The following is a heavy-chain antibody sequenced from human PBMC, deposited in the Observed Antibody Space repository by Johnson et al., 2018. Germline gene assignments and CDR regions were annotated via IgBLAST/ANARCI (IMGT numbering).Heavy chain of an antibody. D-gene: IGHD3-22*01. CDR2: ISYDGSNK. J-gene: IGHJ1*01. CDR1: GFTFSSYS. Sequence: QVQLVQSGGGLVKPGGSXRLSCAASGFTFSSYSMNWVRQAPGKGLEWVAVISYDGSNKYYADSGKGRFTISRDNSKNTLYLQRKSLRAEDTAVYYCARENYYDSSGYYSRYFQHWGQGTLVTVSS. V-gene: IGHV3-30*03. CDR3: ARENYYDSSGYYSRYFQH.